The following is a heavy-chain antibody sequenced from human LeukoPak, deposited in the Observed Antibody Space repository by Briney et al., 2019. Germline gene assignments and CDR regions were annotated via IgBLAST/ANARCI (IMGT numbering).Heavy chain of an antibody. D-gene: IGHD2-15*01. Sequence: GASVKVSCKASGYTFTSYGISWVRQAPGQGLEWMGWISAYNGNTNYAQKLQDRVTMTTDTSTSTAYMELRSLRSDDTAVYYCARDLGWRHYYYYGMDVWGQGTTVTVSS. CDR3: ARDLGWRHYYYYGMDV. CDR1: GYTFTSYG. J-gene: IGHJ6*02. V-gene: IGHV1-18*01. CDR2: ISAYNGNT.